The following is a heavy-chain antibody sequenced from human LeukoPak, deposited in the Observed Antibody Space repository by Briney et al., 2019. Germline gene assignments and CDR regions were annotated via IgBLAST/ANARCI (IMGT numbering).Heavy chain of an antibody. J-gene: IGHJ4*02. CDR1: GFTFSNSS. V-gene: IGHV3-23*01. Sequence: PGGSLRLSCAASGFTFSNSSMSWVRQAPGKGLEWVSAINGDGGSKYYADSVKGRFTISRDNSKNTMYLQMNSLRAEDTAVYYCARDRSPRFGESYHYDYWGQGTLVTVSS. CDR2: INGDGGSK. CDR3: ARDRSPRFGESYHYDY. D-gene: IGHD3-10*01.